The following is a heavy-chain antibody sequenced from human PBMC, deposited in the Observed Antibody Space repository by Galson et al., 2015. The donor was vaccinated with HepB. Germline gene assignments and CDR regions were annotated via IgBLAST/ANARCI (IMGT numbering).Heavy chain of an antibody. CDR1: GDSVSNSSVA. Sequence: CAISGDSVSNSSVAWNWIRQSPSRGLEWLGRTYYRSKWYNDYAISVKSRITINPDTSKNQFSLQLNSVTPEDTAVYYCARDRGYSLSFKSWCQGTLVTVSS. V-gene: IGHV6-1*01. D-gene: IGHD6-13*01. CDR3: ARDRGYSLSFKS. CDR2: TYYRSKWYN. J-gene: IGHJ5*02.